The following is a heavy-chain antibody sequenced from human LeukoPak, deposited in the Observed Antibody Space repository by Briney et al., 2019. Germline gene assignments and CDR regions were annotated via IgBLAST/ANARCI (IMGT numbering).Heavy chain of an antibody. Sequence: GGSLRLSRTAYGFTFSSYWMHWVRQAPGKGLVWVSRINSDGSSTSYADSVKGRFTISRDNAKNTLYLQMNSLRAEDTAVYYCARDPSGSYYRSEYYFDYWGQGTLVTVSS. V-gene: IGHV3-74*01. J-gene: IGHJ4*02. CDR2: INSDGSST. CDR3: ARDPSGSYYRSEYYFDY. D-gene: IGHD1-26*01. CDR1: GFTFSSYW.